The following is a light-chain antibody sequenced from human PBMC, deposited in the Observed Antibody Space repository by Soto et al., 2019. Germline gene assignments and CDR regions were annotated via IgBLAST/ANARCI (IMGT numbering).Light chain of an antibody. CDR2: DTT. Sequence: QAVVTQEPSLTVSPGGTVTLTCGSTTGAVTSGLFPYWFQQKPGQAPRTLIYDTTNRHSWTPARFSGSLLGGKAALTLSGAQPEDEADYYCLLTYSAARRLFGGGTKVTVL. CDR1: TGAVTSGLF. CDR3: LLTYSAARRL. J-gene: IGLJ3*02. V-gene: IGLV7-46*01.